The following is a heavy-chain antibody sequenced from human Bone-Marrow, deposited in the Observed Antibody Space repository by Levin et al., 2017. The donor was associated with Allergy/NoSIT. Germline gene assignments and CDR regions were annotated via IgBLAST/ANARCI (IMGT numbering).Heavy chain of an antibody. CDR1: GFTFSSSV. D-gene: IGHD6-13*01. CDR2: IAFDGSKT. J-gene: IGHJ4*02. Sequence: QAGGSLRLSCAASGFTFSSSVMHWVRQAPGKGLEWVAVIAFDGSKTHHADSVKGRFTISRDNSKNTLFLQMTTLRPEDTAIYYCARGSWYGIDDWGQGTLVIVSS. V-gene: IGHV3-30*03. CDR3: ARGSWYGIDD.